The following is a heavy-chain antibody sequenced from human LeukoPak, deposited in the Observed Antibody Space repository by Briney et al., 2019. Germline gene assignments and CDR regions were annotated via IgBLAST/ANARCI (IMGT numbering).Heavy chain of an antibody. J-gene: IGHJ4*02. CDR3: AKSRNRNYDN. D-gene: IGHD1-14*01. CDR1: GYSFSNYW. Sequence: GESLKISCKGSGYSFSNYWIAWVRQMPGKGLGWMGIIYPGDSETRYSPSVQVQVTISADKSISTAYLQWSSLKASDTAKYYCAKSRNRNYDNWGQGTLVSVPS. V-gene: IGHV5-51*03. CDR2: IYPGDSET.